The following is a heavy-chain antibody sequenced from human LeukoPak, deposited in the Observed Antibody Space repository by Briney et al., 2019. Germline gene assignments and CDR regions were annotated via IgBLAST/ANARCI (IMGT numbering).Heavy chain of an antibody. Sequence: GGSLRLSCVASEFNFFSYGMQWVRQAPGKGLVWVSRIFADGSTTSYADSVKGRFTISRDNTKNTLYLQMNSLRAEDTAVYYCARELPREVTLDYWGQGTLVTVSP. D-gene: IGHD2-21*02. CDR3: ARELPREVTLDY. J-gene: IGHJ4*01. CDR2: IFADGSTT. V-gene: IGHV3-74*01. CDR1: EFNFFSYG.